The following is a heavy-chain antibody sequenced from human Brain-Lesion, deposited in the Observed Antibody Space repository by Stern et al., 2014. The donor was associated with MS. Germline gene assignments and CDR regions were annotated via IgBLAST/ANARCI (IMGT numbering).Heavy chain of an antibody. CDR3: ARGHIPYAYNYLFDY. CDR1: GFTFSSYG. V-gene: IGHV3-33*01. D-gene: IGHD5-24*01. Sequence: QVQLVESGGGVVQPGTSLRLSCAASGFTFSSYGMPWVRQAPGQGLAWVALAWYDGSTAYYTNSVKGRFTISRDNSKNTLSLQMNSLTAEDTAVYYCARGHIPYAYNYLFDYWGQGTLVTVSS. CDR2: AWYDGSTA. J-gene: IGHJ4*02.